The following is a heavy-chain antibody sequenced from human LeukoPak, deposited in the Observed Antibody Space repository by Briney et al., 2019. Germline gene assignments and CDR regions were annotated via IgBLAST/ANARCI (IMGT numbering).Heavy chain of an antibody. V-gene: IGHV1-3*01. CDR1: GYTFTSYA. CDR3: ARATTVTLFDY. J-gene: IGHJ4*02. CDR2: ISAGNGNT. Sequence: GASVKVSCKASGYTFTSYAMHWVRQAPGQRLEWMGWISAGNGNTKYSQKFQGRVTITRDTSASTAYMELSSLRSEDTAVYYCARATTVTLFDYWGQGTLVTVSS. D-gene: IGHD4-17*01.